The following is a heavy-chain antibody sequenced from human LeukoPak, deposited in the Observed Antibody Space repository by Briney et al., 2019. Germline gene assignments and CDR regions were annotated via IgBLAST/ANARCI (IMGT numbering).Heavy chain of an antibody. CDR1: GFTFSSYG. Sequence: GGSLRLSCAASGFTFSSYGMHWVRQAPGKGLEWVAVISCDGSNKYYADSVKGRFTISRDNSKNTLYLQMNSLRAEDTAVYYCAKGVGATTGGDYWGQGTLVTVSS. D-gene: IGHD1-26*01. J-gene: IGHJ4*02. V-gene: IGHV3-30*18. CDR2: ISCDGSNK. CDR3: AKGVGATTGGDY.